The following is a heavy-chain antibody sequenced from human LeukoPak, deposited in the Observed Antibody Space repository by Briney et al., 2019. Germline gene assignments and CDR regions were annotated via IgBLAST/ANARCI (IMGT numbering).Heavy chain of an antibody. Sequence: GGSLRLSCAASGFTFSSFAMTWVRQAPGKGLEWVALISGVGDATHYADSVKGRFMISRDNSKNTLILQMNGLRADDSAINYCAKESKWLPSNWGQGTRVTVSS. J-gene: IGHJ4*02. CDR1: GFTFSSFA. D-gene: IGHD6-19*01. V-gene: IGHV3-23*01. CDR2: ISGVGDAT. CDR3: AKESKWLPSN.